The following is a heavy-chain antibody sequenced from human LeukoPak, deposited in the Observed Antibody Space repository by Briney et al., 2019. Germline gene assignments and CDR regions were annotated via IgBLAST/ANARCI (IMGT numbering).Heavy chain of an antibody. CDR3: AKDRRDIVVVPAVLLDY. CDR2: ISGSGGST. CDR1: GFTFSGYA. D-gene: IGHD2-2*01. J-gene: IGHJ4*02. V-gene: IGHV3-23*01. Sequence: GGSLRLSCAASGFTFSGYAMSWVRQAPGKGLEWVSAISGSGGSTYYADSVKGRFTISRDNSKNTLYPQMNSLRAEDTAIYYCAKDRRDIVVVPAVLLDYWGQGTLVTVSS.